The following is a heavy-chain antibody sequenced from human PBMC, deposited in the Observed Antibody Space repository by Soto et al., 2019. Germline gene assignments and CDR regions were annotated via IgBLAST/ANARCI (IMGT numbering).Heavy chain of an antibody. Sequence: ASVKVSCKVSGYTLTELSMHWVRRAPGKGLEWMGGFDPEDGETIYAQKLQGRVTMTEDTSTDTAYTELSSLRSEDTAVYYCATDLWKFGELLSYNWFDPWGQGTLVTVSS. CDR2: FDPEDGET. V-gene: IGHV1-24*01. J-gene: IGHJ5*02. CDR3: ATDLWKFGELLSYNWFDP. D-gene: IGHD3-10*01. CDR1: GYTLTELS.